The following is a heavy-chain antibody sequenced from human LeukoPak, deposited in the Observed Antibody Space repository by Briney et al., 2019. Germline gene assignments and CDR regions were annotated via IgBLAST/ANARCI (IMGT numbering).Heavy chain of an antibody. Sequence: GASVKVSCKGSRYSFTSYVFNWVRQATGHGLEWMGWMNPNSGNTGYAQKLQGRVTMTRNTSISTAYMELSSLRSEDTAVYYCAAHSSGWYEGFDPWGQGTLVTVSS. CDR2: MNPNSGNT. D-gene: IGHD6-19*01. CDR3: AAHSSGWYEGFDP. J-gene: IGHJ5*02. V-gene: IGHV1-8*01. CDR1: RYSFTSYV.